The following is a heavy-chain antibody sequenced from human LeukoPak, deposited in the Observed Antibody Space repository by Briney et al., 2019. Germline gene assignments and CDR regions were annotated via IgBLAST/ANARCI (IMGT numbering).Heavy chain of an antibody. CDR1: GYTFTSYS. J-gene: IGHJ3*02. Sequence: ASVKVPCKASGYTFTSYSMNWVRQAPGQGLEWMGWINTSTGKSTYAQGFTGRFVFSVDTSVSTAYLQISSLKTEDTAVYYCAREILRLDIWGQGTMVTVSS. CDR2: INTSTGKS. D-gene: IGHD3-9*01. V-gene: IGHV7-4-1*02. CDR3: AREILRLDI.